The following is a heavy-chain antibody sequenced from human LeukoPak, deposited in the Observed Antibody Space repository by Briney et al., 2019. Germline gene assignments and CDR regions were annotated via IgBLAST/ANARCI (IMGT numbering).Heavy chain of an antibody. Sequence: SETLSLTCAVSGGSISSSNWWSWVRQPPGKGLEWIGEIYHSGSTNYNPSLKSRVTISVDKSRNQFSLKLSSVTAADTAVYYCARVRVVRGVIFYYYYYMDVWGKGTTVTVSS. V-gene: IGHV4-4*02. CDR1: GGSISSSNW. CDR3: ARVRVVRGVIFYYYYYMDV. D-gene: IGHD3-10*01. CDR2: IYHSGST. J-gene: IGHJ6*03.